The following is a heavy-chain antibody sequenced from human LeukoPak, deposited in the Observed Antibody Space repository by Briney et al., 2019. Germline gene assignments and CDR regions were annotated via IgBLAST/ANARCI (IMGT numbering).Heavy chain of an antibody. CDR2: INHSGST. J-gene: IGHJ4*02. Sequence: PSETLSLTCAVYGGSFSGYYWSWIRQPPGKGLEWIGEINHSGSTYYNPSLKSRVTISVDTSKNQFSLKLSSVTAADTAVYYCASLVPRGWYFDYWGQGTLVTVSS. CDR3: ASLVPRGWYFDY. V-gene: IGHV4-34*01. CDR1: GGSFSGYY. D-gene: IGHD6-19*01.